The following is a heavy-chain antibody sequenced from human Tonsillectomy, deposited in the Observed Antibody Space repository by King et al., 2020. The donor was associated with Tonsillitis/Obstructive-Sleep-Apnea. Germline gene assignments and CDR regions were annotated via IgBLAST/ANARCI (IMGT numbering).Heavy chain of an antibody. J-gene: IGHJ4*02. Sequence: VQLVESGRGVVQPGRSLRLSCAASGFTFSNYTMHWVRQAPGKGLEWLALISYDGTNKYYANSVKGRTTISRDNSKNTLYLQMNFLRAEDTAIYYCALDPSYDIPDYSYGHFDYCGQGTLVTVSS. CDR1: GFTFSNYT. V-gene: IGHV3-30*04. CDR2: ISYDGTNK. D-gene: IGHD3-22*01. CDR3: ALDPSYDIPDYSYGHFDY.